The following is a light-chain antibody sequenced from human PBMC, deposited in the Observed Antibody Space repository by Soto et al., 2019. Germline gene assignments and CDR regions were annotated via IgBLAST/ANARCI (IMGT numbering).Light chain of an antibody. V-gene: IGKV3-20*01. CDR2: GAS. CDR1: QRVSSNY. CDR3: QQYGTSPLT. J-gene: IGKJ4*01. Sequence: EIVMTQSPATLSVSPGERSTLSCRASQRVSSNYLAWYQQTPGQAPRLLIYGASSRATGIPDRFSGSGSGPDFTLTISRLEPEDFAVYYCQQYGTSPLTFGGGTKVDIK.